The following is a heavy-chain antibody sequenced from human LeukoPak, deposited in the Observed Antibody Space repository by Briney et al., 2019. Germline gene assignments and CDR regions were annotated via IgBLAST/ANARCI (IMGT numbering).Heavy chain of an antibody. CDR3: ARDGQYYFDY. Sequence: SETLSLTCTVSGGSISSYYWSWLRQPPGKGLEGIGYIYYSASTNYNPSLKSRVTISVDTSKNQFSLKLSSVTAADTAVYYCARDGQYYFDYWGQGTLVTVSS. CDR2: IYYSAST. CDR1: GGSISSYY. V-gene: IGHV4-59*01. D-gene: IGHD6-19*01. J-gene: IGHJ4*02.